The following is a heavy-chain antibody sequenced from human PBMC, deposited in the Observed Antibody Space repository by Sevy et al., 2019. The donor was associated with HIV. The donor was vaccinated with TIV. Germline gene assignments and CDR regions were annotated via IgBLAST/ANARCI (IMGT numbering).Heavy chain of an antibody. CDR1: GFTFNVYG. D-gene: IGHD6-6*01. Sequence: GGSLRLSCAASGFTFNVYGMPWVRQAPGKGLQWVAFTRYNGSTKYYADSVKGRFTISGENSKKTLYLQMNSMRVEDTAMYYCAKDLTERYSTSSGDFDYWGQGSLVTVSS. J-gene: IGHJ4*02. V-gene: IGHV3-30*02. CDR3: AKDLTERYSTSSGDFDY. CDR2: TRYNGSTK.